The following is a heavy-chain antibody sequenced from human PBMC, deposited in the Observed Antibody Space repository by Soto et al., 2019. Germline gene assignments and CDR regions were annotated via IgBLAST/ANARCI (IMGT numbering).Heavy chain of an antibody. D-gene: IGHD1-7*01. V-gene: IGHV3-23*01. CDR2: ISGSGGST. CDR1: GFTFITYA. CDR3: AKDHRITGTTTPLGY. Sequence: PGGSLRLSCAASGFTFITYAMSWVRQAPGKGLEWVSGISGSGGSTYYADSVKGRFTISRDNSKNTLYLQMNSLRAEDTAVYYCAKDHRITGTTTPLGYWGQGTLVTVS. J-gene: IGHJ4*02.